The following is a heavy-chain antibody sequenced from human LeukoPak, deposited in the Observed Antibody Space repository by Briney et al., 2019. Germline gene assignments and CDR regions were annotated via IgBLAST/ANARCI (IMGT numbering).Heavy chain of an antibody. Sequence: PGGSLRPSCAASGFTFSTYGMHWVRQPPGKGLEWVAIIWYDGSNKTYEDSVKGRFTISRDNSKNTLYLQMNSLRAEDTAVYYCARGVDYYENSGTIDYWGQGTLVTVSS. V-gene: IGHV3-33*08. CDR3: ARGVDYYENSGTIDY. CDR1: GFTFSTYG. CDR2: IWYDGSNK. D-gene: IGHD3-22*01. J-gene: IGHJ4*02.